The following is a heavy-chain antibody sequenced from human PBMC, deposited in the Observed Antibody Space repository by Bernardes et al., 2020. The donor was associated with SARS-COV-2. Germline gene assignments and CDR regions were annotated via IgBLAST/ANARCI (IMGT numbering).Heavy chain of an antibody. D-gene: IGHD2-15*01. CDR3: VKGRHMDYCSGGSCYGMDV. V-gene: IGHV3-23*01. Sequence: GSLRILCAASGFAFRSYAMSWVRQAPGKGLEWVSGITGSGGNTYYADAVKGRFSISRDNSKNTQYLQMRSLRAEDTAVYYCVKGRHMDYCSGGSCYGMDVLGQGTTVTVSS. J-gene: IGHJ6*02. CDR1: GFAFRSYA. CDR2: ITGSGGNT.